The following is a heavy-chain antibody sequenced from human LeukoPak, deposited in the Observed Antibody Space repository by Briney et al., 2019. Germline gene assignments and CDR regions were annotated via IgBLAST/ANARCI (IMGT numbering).Heavy chain of an antibody. V-gene: IGHV3-11*04. CDR1: GFTFSDYY. D-gene: IGHD3-3*01. J-gene: IGHJ6*03. CDR2: ISSSGSTI. Sequence: GGSLRLSCAASGFTFSDYYMSWIRQAPGKGLEWVPYISSSGSTIYYADSVKGRFTISRDNAKNSLYLQMNSLRAEDTAVYYCAKAQYYDFWSGYFRRTYYYYYMDVWGKGTTVTVSS. CDR3: AKAQYYDFWSGYFRRTYYYYYMDV.